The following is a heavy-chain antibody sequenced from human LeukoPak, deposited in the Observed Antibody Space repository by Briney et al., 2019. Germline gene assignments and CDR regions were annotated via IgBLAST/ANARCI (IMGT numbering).Heavy chain of an antibody. Sequence: SETLSLTCTVSGGSISSSSYYWGWIRQPPGKGLEWIGSIYYSGSTYYNPSLKSRVTISVDKSKNQFSLKLSSVTAADTAVYYCARVLVGATNWFDPWGQGTLVTVSS. V-gene: IGHV4-39*07. CDR2: IYYSGST. CDR1: GGSISSSSYY. J-gene: IGHJ5*02. D-gene: IGHD1-26*01. CDR3: ARVLVGATNWFDP.